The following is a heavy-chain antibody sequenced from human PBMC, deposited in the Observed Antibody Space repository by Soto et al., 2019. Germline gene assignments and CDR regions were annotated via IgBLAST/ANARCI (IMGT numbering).Heavy chain of an antibody. J-gene: IGHJ4*02. D-gene: IGHD2-2*01. CDR1: GFTFSSYS. CDR3: ARVLGYCSSTSCYAIDY. V-gene: IGHV3-48*01. CDR2: ISSSSSTI. Sequence: GGSLRLSCAASGFTFSSYSMNWVRQAPGKGLEWVSYISSSSSTIYYADSVKGRFTISRDNAKNSLYLQMNSLRAEDTAVYYCARVLGYCSSTSCYAIDYWGQGTLVTVSS.